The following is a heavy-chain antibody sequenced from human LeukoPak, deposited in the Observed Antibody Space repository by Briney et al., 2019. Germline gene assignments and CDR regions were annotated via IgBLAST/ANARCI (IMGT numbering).Heavy chain of an antibody. V-gene: IGHV4-4*02. CDR3: ASIHYYDSSHWFDP. D-gene: IGHD3-22*01. J-gene: IGHJ5*02. CDR2: IHHSGST. CDR1: GGSISSSNW. Sequence: SETLSLTCAVSGGSISSSNWWSWVRQPPGKGLEWIGEIHHSGSTNYNPSLKSRVTISVDKSKNQFSLKLSSVTAADTAVYYCASIHYYDSSHWFDPWGQGTLVTVSS.